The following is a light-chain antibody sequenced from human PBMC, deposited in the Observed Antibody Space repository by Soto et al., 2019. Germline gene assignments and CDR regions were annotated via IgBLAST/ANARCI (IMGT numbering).Light chain of an antibody. CDR2: GAS. CDR3: QQYGISSHT. J-gene: IGKJ2*01. CDR1: QSISSSY. Sequence: EVVLTQSPGTLSXSPGERATLSCRASQSISSSYLAWYQQRPGQAPRLLIHGASSRATGIPDRFSGSGSGTDFTLTISRLEPEDFAVYYCQQYGISSHTFGQGTKLEIK. V-gene: IGKV3-20*01.